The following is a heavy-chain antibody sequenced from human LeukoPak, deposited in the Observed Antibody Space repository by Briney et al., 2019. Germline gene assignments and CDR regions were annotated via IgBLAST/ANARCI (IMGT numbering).Heavy chain of an antibody. D-gene: IGHD4-17*01. CDR2: IYYSGST. CDR1: GGSISSGGYY. CDR3: ARDLTTVYYYGMDV. J-gene: IGHJ6*02. Sequence: KPSQTLSLTCTVSGGSISSGGYYWSWIRQHPGKGLEWIGYIYYSGSTYYNPSLKSRVTISVDTSKNQLSLKLSSVTAADTAVYYCARDLTTVYYYGMDVWGQGTTVTVSS. V-gene: IGHV4-31*03.